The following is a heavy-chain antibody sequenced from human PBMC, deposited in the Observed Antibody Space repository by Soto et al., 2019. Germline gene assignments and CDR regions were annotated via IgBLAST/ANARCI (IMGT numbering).Heavy chain of an antibody. Sequence: QVQQVESGGGVVQPGSSLRLSCAASGFTFSSYGMHWVRQAPGKGLEWVAVIWYDGSNKYYADSVKGRFTISRDNSKNTLYLQMNSLRAEDTAVYYCARDVAVAGTRSYGMDVWGQGTTVTVSS. D-gene: IGHD6-19*01. J-gene: IGHJ6*02. CDR2: IWYDGSNK. CDR1: GFTFSSYG. V-gene: IGHV3-33*01. CDR3: ARDVAVAGTRSYGMDV.